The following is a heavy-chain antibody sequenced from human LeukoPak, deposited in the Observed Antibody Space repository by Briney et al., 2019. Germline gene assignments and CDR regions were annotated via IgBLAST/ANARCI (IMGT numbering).Heavy chain of an antibody. CDR1: GGTFSSYA. CDR3: ARPAGYYYDSSGYLDY. Sequence: SVKVSCTASGGTFSSYAISWVRQAPGQGLEWMGGIIPIFGTANYAQKFQGRVTITVDESTSTAYMELSSLRSEDTAVYYCARPAGYYYDSSGYLDYWGQGTLVTVSS. J-gene: IGHJ4*02. CDR2: IIPIFGTA. V-gene: IGHV1-69*13. D-gene: IGHD3-22*01.